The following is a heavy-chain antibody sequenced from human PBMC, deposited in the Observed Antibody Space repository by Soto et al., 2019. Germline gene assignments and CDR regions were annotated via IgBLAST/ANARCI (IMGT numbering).Heavy chain of an antibody. CDR1: GFTFSSYA. CDR3: AKVYYYDSTGYFRHFDS. V-gene: IGHV3-23*01. J-gene: IGHJ4*02. Sequence: GGSLRLSCAASGFTFSSYAMSWVRQAPGKGLEWASVIGASGTSTYYADSVKGRFTISRDNSKNTLYLQINNLRAEDTAIYYCAKVYYYDSTGYFRHFDSWGPGTLVTVSS. CDR2: IGASGTST. D-gene: IGHD3-22*01.